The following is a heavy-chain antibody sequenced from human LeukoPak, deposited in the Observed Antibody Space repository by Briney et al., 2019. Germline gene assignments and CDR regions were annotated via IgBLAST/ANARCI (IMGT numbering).Heavy chain of an antibody. CDR1: GGSISSYY. D-gene: IGHD6-6*01. J-gene: IGHJ6*03. V-gene: IGHV4-59*01. CDR2: IYYSGST. CDR3: ARAGAARPSRYYYYMDV. Sequence: PSETLSLTCTVSGGSISSYYWSWIRQPPGKGLEWIGYIYYSGSTNYNPSLKSRVTISVDTSKNQFSLKLSSVTAADTAVYYCARAGAARPSRYYYYMDVWGKGTTVTVSS.